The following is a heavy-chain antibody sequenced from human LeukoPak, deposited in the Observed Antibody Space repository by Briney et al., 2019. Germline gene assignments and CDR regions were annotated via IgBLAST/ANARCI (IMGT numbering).Heavy chain of an antibody. J-gene: IGHJ6*03. CDR3: ARGRRYYDFWSGYYMDV. V-gene: IGHV4-39*07. D-gene: IGHD3-3*01. CDR2: IYYSGST. CDR1: GGSISSSSYY. Sequence: SETLSLTCTVSGGSISSSSYYWGWIRQPPGKGLEWIGSIYYSGSTYYNPSLKSRVTISVDTSKNQFSLKLSSVTAADTAVYYCARGRRYYDFWSGYYMDVWGKGTTVTVSS.